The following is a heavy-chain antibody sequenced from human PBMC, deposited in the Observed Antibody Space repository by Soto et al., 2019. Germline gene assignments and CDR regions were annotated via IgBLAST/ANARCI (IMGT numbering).Heavy chain of an antibody. Sequence: PSKTLSLTCTVSGGSISRGDYYWRWIRQPPGKGLEWIGYIYYSGSTYYNPSLESRLTISVDTSKNQFSLKLSSVTAADTAVYYCARDRRIGTTALFDYWGQGTLVTVYS. CDR1: GGSISRGDYY. CDR2: IYYSGST. D-gene: IGHD1-7*01. V-gene: IGHV4-30-4*01. CDR3: ARDRRIGTTALFDY. J-gene: IGHJ4*02.